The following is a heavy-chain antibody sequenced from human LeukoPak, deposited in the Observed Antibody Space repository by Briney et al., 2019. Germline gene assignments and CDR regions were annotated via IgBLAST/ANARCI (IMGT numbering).Heavy chain of an antibody. Sequence: SETLSLTCTVSGGSIGTYYWTWIRQPPGKGLEWIGYIYYTGSTNYNPSLKSRVTILVDTSKNQFSLKLSSVTAADTAVYYCARAYCSGGSCYSSRGMFDPWGQGTLVTVSS. V-gene: IGHV4-59*01. D-gene: IGHD2-15*01. CDR1: GGSIGTYY. CDR2: IYYTGST. J-gene: IGHJ5*02. CDR3: ARAYCSGGSCYSSRGMFDP.